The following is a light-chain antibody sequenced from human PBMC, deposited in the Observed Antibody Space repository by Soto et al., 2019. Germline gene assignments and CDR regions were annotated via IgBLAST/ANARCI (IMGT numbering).Light chain of an antibody. CDR1: QSVSSY. J-gene: IGKJ1*01. Sequence: EIVLTQSPSTLSFSPLERATLSCRASQSVSSYLAWYQQKPGQAPRLLIYDASNRATGIPARFSGSGSGTDFTLTISSLEPEDFAVYYCQQRSNWPRSWTFGQGTKVDIK. CDR3: QQRSNWPRSWT. CDR2: DAS. V-gene: IGKV3-11*01.